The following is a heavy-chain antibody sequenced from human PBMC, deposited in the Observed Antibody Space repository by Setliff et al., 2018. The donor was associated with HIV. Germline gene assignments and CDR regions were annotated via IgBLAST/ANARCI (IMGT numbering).Heavy chain of an antibody. D-gene: IGHD5-12*01. Sequence: PSETLSLTCTSSGDSISGYYWSWIRQPAGKGLEWIGRMHTSGNTNYNPSLKSRATMSVDTSKNQFSLKLSSVTAADTAVYYCARVFPDGYNETFRDYWGQGTLVTVSS. J-gene: IGHJ4*02. CDR2: MHTSGNT. V-gene: IGHV4-4*07. CDR3: ARVFPDGYNETFRDY. CDR1: GDSISGYY.